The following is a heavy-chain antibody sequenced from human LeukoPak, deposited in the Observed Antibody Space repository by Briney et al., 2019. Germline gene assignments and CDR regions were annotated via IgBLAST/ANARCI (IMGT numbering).Heavy chain of an antibody. D-gene: IGHD5-18*01. CDR2: IYYSGST. CDR3: ARRGGYSYGFDY. CDR1: GGSISSYY. V-gene: IGHV4-59*01. J-gene: IGHJ4*02. Sequence: SETLSLTCTVSGGSISSYYWSWIRQPPGKGLEWIGYIYYSGSTNYNPSLKSRVTISVDTSKNQFSLKPSSVTAADTAVYYCARRGGYSYGFDYWGQGTLVTVSS.